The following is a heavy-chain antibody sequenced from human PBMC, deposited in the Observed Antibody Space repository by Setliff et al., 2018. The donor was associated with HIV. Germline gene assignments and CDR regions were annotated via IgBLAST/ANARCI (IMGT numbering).Heavy chain of an antibody. CDR3: TKQSGATISIEGGDGFDI. V-gene: IGHV5-51*01. Sequence: GESLKISCKGSGYVFANYWIGWVRQMPGTGLEWMGIIYPSDSKTIYGPSFQGQVTISVDTSTTTAYLQWSSLKASDTAMYYCTKQSGATISIEGGDGFDIWGQGTMVTVSS. D-gene: IGHD6-19*01. CDR1: GYVFANYW. CDR2: IYPSDSKT. J-gene: IGHJ3*02.